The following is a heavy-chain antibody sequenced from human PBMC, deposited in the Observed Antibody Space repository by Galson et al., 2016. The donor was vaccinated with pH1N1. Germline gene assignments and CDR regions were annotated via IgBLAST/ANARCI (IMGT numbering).Heavy chain of an antibody. CDR3: TAYNWGSPFDV. Sequence: SVKVSCKASGGTFSSYTINWVRQAPGQGLEWMGGIIPIFGTANYAQKFQGRVTITTDESASTVYMEVSSLRSEDTAMYYCTAYNWGSPFDVWGQGAMVTVSS. CDR2: IIPIFGTA. CDR1: GGTFSSYT. J-gene: IGHJ3*01. D-gene: IGHD7-27*01. V-gene: IGHV1-69*05.